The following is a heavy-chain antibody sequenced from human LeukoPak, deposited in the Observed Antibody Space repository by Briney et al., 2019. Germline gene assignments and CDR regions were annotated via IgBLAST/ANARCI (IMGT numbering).Heavy chain of an antibody. V-gene: IGHV4-39*01. CDR1: GGSISSSSYY. J-gene: IGHJ4*02. CDR3: ARQGRQLVPFDY. Sequence: PSETLSLTCTVSGGSISSSSYYWGWIRQPPGKGLEWIGSIYYSGSTYYNPSLKSRVTISVDTSKNQFPLKLSSVTAADTAVYYCARQGRQLVPFDYWGQGTLVTVSS. CDR2: IYYSGST. D-gene: IGHD6-13*01.